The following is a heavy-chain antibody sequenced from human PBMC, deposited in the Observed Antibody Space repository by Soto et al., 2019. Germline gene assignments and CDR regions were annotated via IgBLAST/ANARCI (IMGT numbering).Heavy chain of an antibody. Sequence: QVQLVQSGAEVKKPGSSVKVSCKASGGTFSSYAISWVRQAPGQGLEWMGEIIPIFGTANYAQKFQGRVTITADESTSTAYMELSILRSEDTAVDYCARDRGHSSGYYPYWFDPWGQGTLFTVSS. CDR3: ARDRGHSSGYYPYWFDP. J-gene: IGHJ5*02. D-gene: IGHD3-22*01. V-gene: IGHV1-69*12. CDR1: GGTFSSYA. CDR2: IIPIFGTA.